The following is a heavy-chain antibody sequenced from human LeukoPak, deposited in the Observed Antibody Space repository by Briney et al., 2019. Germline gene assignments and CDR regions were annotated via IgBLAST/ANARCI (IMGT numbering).Heavy chain of an antibody. Sequence: ASVKVSCKASGYTFTSYDFNWVRQATGQRPEWMGWMSPNSGDTGYAQKFQDRVTMTRNTSISTAYMELSSLRSDDTAVYYCARLEVITFGGVIVKGTYYYYGMDVWGQGATVTVSS. CDR1: GYTFTSYD. J-gene: IGHJ6*02. D-gene: IGHD3-16*02. CDR2: MSPNSGDT. CDR3: ARLEVITFGGVIVKGTYYYYGMDV. V-gene: IGHV1-8*01.